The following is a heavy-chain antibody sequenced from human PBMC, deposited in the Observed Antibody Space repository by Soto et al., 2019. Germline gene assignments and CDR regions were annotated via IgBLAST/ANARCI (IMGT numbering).Heavy chain of an antibody. Sequence: EVQLVESGGGLVKPGGSLRLSCAASGFTFSSYSMNWVRQAPGKGLEWVSSISSSGTYIYYADSVKGRFAISRDNAKNSLYLEMNSLRAEDTAVYYCARDLNHQLLAPFDYWGQGTLVTVSS. CDR2: ISSSGTYI. CDR3: ARDLNHQLLAPFDY. V-gene: IGHV3-21*01. J-gene: IGHJ4*02. D-gene: IGHD2-2*01. CDR1: GFTFSSYS.